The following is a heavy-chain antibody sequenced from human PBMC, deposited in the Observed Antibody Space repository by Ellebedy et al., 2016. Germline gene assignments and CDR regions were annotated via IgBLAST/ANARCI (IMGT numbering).Heavy chain of an antibody. CDR3: ARGRLINRLRFSVDL. CDR2: ISVSSDRT. J-gene: IGHJ6*02. CDR1: GFTFSNSA. D-gene: IGHD4-17*01. Sequence: GESLKISCAASGFTFSNSAMNWVRQAPGKGLEWVSGISVSSDRTYYADSLRGRFTISRDNSKNTLYLQMDSLRTEDTALYYCARGRLINRLRFSVDLWGQGTTVTVSS. V-gene: IGHV3-23*01.